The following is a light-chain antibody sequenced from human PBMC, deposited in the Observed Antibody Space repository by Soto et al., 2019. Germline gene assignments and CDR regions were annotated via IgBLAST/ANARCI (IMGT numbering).Light chain of an antibody. V-gene: IGKV3-15*01. CDR3: QQYNNWPPPWT. Sequence: EIVLTQSPATLSLSPGETATLSCRASQSVSSYLAWYQQKPGQAPRLLVYDASTRATGIPARFTGSGSGTEFTRTISSLQSEDFAFYFCQQYNNWPPPWTFGQGTKVDIK. CDR2: DAS. CDR1: QSVSSY. J-gene: IGKJ1*01.